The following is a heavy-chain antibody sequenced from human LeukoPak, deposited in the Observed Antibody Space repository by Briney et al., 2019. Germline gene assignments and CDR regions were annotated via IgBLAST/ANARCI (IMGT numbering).Heavy chain of an antibody. Sequence: SETLSLTCTVSGVSISNHYSSWIRQPPGKGLEWIGYIYFTGNTNYNPSLKSRVTISEDTSKNQVSLKLSSVTAADTAVYYCVRHSRVVAFDYWGQGNLVTVSS. CDR2: IYFTGNT. D-gene: IGHD2-15*01. J-gene: IGHJ4*02. CDR3: VRHSRVVAFDY. V-gene: IGHV4-59*08. CDR1: GVSISNHY.